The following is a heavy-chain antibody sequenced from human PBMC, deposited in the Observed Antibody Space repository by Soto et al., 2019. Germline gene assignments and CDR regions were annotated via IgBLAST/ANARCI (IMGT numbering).Heavy chain of an antibody. CDR1: CCSIRGYY. J-gene: IGHJ5*02. V-gene: IGHV4-59*01. CDR3: ARTYYDFWSGYWRWFDP. Sequence: LSATLSLTCTFSCCSIRGYYWSWIRQPPGKGLEWIGYIYYSGSTNYNPSLKSRVTISIDTSKNQFSLKLSSVTAADTAVYYCARTYYDFWSGYWRWFDPWGQGTLVTVS. D-gene: IGHD3-3*01. CDR2: IYYSGST.